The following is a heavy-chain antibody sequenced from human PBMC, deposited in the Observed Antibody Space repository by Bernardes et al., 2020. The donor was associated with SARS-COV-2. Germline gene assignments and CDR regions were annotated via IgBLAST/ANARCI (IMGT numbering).Heavy chain of an antibody. CDR2: IYGGGST. D-gene: IGHD3-10*01. Sequence: GGSLRLSCAASGFTVSSNYMSWVRQAPGKGLEWVSVIYGGGSTYYADSVKGRFTISRDNSKNTLYLQMNSLRAEDTAVYYCARDGDPNSGDYWGQGTLVTVSS. J-gene: IGHJ4*02. CDR3: ARDGDPNSGDY. CDR1: GFTVSSNY. V-gene: IGHV3-53*01.